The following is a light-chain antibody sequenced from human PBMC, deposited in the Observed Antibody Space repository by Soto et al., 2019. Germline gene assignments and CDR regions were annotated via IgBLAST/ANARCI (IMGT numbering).Light chain of an antibody. CDR1: QSISNW. CDR3: QHYNTYPWT. CDR2: KAS. J-gene: IGKJ1*01. Sequence: DIQMTQSPSTLPASVGDRVTITCRASQSISNWLAWYQQKPGTAPKLLIYKASHLENGVPSRLSGSGSGTEFTLTISSLQPGDFATYYCQHYNTYPWTFGQGTKVDIK. V-gene: IGKV1-5*03.